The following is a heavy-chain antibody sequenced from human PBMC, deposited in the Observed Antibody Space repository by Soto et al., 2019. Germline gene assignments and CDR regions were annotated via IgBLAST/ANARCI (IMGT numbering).Heavy chain of an antibody. V-gene: IGHV4-30-2*06. D-gene: IGHD3-9*01. CDR3: ARGRDYLLTGYYPPTMDV. CDR2: IYHSGST. J-gene: IGHJ6*02. CDR1: GGSISSGGFS. Sequence: SETLSLTCDVSGGSISSGGFSWSWFRQSPGKGLEWIGHIYHSGSTYYSPSLKSRATISEDRATNQISLKLTSVTAADTAVYYCARGRDYLLTGYYPPTMDVWGQGTRSPSP.